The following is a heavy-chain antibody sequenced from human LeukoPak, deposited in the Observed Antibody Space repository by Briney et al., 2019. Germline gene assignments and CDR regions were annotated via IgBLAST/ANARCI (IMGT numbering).Heavy chain of an antibody. V-gene: IGHV3-48*03. D-gene: IGHD3-9*01. CDR3: ARVGRYFDWLPRPYYYYGMDV. J-gene: IGHJ6*04. CDR1: GFTFSSYE. Sequence: GGSLRLSCAASGFTFSSYEMNWVRQAPGKGLEWVSYISSSGSTIYYAGSVKGRFTISRGNAKNSLYLQMNSLRAEDTAVYYCARVGRYFDWLPRPYYYYGMDVWGKGTTVTVSS. CDR2: ISSSGSTI.